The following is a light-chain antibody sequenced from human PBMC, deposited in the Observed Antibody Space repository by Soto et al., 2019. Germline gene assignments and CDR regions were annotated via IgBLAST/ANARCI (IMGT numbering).Light chain of an antibody. CDR2: ATS. V-gene: IGKV1-39*01. CDR1: RNVSIY. CDR3: QQSYKMPS. J-gene: IGKJ5*01. Sequence: EIPLTQSPSSLAASVGHRLTLTCRASRNVSIYLNWQQHKPGTGPTLLIHATSNLQIGVPSRFSGSGSGTEFTLTISSLEPEDFGTYYCQQSYKMPSFGQGTRLEIK.